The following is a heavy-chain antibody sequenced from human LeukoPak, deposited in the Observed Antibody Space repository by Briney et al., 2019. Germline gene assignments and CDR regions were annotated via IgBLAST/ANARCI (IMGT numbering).Heavy chain of an antibody. Sequence: GGSLRLSCAASGFTFSSYWMSWVRQAPGKGLEWVANIKQDGSEEYYVDFVKGRFTISRDNAKNSLYVEMNGLRADDPAVYFCARGVDPRTDSSGYYYPEWDWFDPWGQGTLVTVSS. CDR3: ARGVDPRTDSSGYYYPEWDWFDP. J-gene: IGHJ5*02. D-gene: IGHD3-22*01. V-gene: IGHV3-7*01. CDR1: GFTFSSYW. CDR2: IKQDGSEE.